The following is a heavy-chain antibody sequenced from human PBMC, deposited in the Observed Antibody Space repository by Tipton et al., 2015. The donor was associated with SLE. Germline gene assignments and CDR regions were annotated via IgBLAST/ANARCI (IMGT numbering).Heavy chain of an antibody. Sequence: LRLSCTVSGGSISSYYWSWIRQTPGNGLEWIGYMYYSGATNYNPSLKSRVTMSVDTSKNQFSLNLNSVTAADTAVYYCARRGAAAGPFDLWGRGTLVTVSS. V-gene: IGHV4-59*01. D-gene: IGHD6-13*01. CDR2: MYYSGAT. CDR3: ARRGAAAGPFDL. J-gene: IGHJ2*01. CDR1: GGSISSYY.